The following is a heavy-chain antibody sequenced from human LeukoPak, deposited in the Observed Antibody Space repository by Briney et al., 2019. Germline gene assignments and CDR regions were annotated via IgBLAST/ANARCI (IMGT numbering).Heavy chain of an antibody. D-gene: IGHD4-17*01. Sequence: GGSLRLFCAASGFTFSSYGMHWVRQAPGKGLEWVAVIWYDGSNKYYADSVKGRFTISRDNSKNTLYLQMNSLRAEDTAVYYCARADGDYYYGMDVWGQGTTVTVSS. CDR2: IWYDGSNK. V-gene: IGHV3-33*01. CDR1: GFTFSSYG. J-gene: IGHJ6*02. CDR3: ARADGDYYYGMDV.